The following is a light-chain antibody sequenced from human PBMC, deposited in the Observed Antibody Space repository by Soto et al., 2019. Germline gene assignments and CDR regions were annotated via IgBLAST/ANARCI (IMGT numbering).Light chain of an antibody. CDR3: QQYGSSHPWT. CDR2: GAS. Sequence: ESVLTQSPGTLSLSPGERATLSCRASQSVSSSYLAWYQQKPGQAPRLLIYGASNRATGIPDRFSGSGSGTDFTLTISRLEPEDFAVYYCQQYGSSHPWTFGQGTKVEIK. J-gene: IGKJ1*01. V-gene: IGKV3-20*01. CDR1: QSVSSSY.